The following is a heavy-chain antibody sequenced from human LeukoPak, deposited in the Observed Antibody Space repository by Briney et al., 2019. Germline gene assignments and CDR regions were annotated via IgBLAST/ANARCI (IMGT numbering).Heavy chain of an antibody. CDR1: GFTFSSYA. V-gene: IGHV3-23*01. Sequence: GGSLRLSCAASGFTFSSYAMSWVRQAPGKGLEWVSGISGSGGSTYYADSVKGRFTISRDNSKNTLHLQMNSLRAEDTAIYYCAKGGSYYYYYMDVWGKGTTVTVSS. J-gene: IGHJ6*03. CDR3: AKGGSYYYYYMDV. CDR2: ISGSGGST. D-gene: IGHD6-25*01.